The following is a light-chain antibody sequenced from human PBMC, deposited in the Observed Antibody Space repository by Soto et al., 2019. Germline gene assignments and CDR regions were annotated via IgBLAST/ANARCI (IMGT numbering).Light chain of an antibody. V-gene: IGLV1-40*01. CDR2: GSI. J-gene: IGLJ3*02. CDR1: ASNIGRDP. Sequence: QSVLTQPPSASGAPGQRVTISCSGSASNIGRDPVNWYQQVPGTAPKLLIFGSINRPSGVPDRFSGSKSGTSASLAITGLQAEDEAEYYCQSYDTGLIGWLFGGGTKLTVL. CDR3: QSYDTGLIGWL.